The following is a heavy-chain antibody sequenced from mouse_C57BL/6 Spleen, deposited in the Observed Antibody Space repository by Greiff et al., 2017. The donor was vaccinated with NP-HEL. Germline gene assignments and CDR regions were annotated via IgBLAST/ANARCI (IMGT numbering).Heavy chain of an antibody. CDR1: GYTFTSYG. CDR2: IYPRSGNT. J-gene: IGHJ1*03. CDR3: ARVDGYFWYFDV. Sequence: QVQLKQSGAELARPGASVKLSCKASGYTFTSYGISWVKQRTGQGLEWIGEIYPRSGNTYYNEKFKGKATLTADKSSSTAYMELRSLTSEDSAVYFCARVDGYFWYFDVWGTGTTVTVSS. V-gene: IGHV1-81*01. D-gene: IGHD2-3*01.